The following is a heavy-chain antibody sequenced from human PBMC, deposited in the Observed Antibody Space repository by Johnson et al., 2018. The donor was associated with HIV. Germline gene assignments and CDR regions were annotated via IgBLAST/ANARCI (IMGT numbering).Heavy chain of an antibody. CDR3: ARGNLYYSTDAFEI. CDR2: ISSDGSST. Sequence: VQLVESGGGLVQPGGSLRLSCAASGFTFSSYWMHWVRQAPGKGLVWVSRISSDGSSTSYADSVKGRFTISRDNAKNTLYLQMNSLGAEDTAVYYCARGNLYYSTDAFEIWGQGTMVTVSS. D-gene: IGHD3-16*01. V-gene: IGHV3-74*01. J-gene: IGHJ3*02. CDR1: GFTFSSYW.